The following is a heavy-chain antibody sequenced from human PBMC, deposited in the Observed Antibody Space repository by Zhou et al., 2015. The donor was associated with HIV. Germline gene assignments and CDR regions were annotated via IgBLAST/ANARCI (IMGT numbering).Heavy chain of an antibody. D-gene: IGHD5-12*01. CDR2: IDPNTGDT. V-gene: IGHV1-2*06. J-gene: IGHJ6*03. Sequence: LVQSGAEVKKPGASVRVSCKGFGYNFAGYSLHWVRQTPAKGLEWLGRIDPNTGDTNYAQSFRGRFTMAIDTSTGSIYMELRRLTSDDTAVYYCARHSGFHGWASYYYYMDIWGKGTTVIVSS. CDR1: GYNFAGYS. CDR3: ARHSGFHGWASYYYYMDI.